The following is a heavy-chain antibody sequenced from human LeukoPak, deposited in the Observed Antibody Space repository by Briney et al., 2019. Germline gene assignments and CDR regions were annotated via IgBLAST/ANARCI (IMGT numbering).Heavy chain of an antibody. D-gene: IGHD5-12*01. Sequence: GGSLRLSCAASGFTFSSYSMNWVRQAPGKGLEWVSSISSSSSYIYYADSVKGRFTISRDNAKNSLYLQMNSLRAEDTAVYYCARIWRGYSGYDPYYFDYWGQGTLVTVSS. CDR3: ARIWRGYSGYDPYYFDY. CDR2: ISSSSSYI. V-gene: IGHV3-21*01. CDR1: GFTFSSYS. J-gene: IGHJ4*02.